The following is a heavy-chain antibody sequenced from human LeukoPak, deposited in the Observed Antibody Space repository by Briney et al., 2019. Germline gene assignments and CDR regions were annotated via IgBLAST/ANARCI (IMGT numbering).Heavy chain of an antibody. J-gene: IGHJ3*02. CDR2: INPNSGGT. V-gene: IGHV1-2*02. D-gene: IGHD3-10*01. CDR1: GYTFTGYY. CDR3: ARADYGSGHDAFDI. Sequence: WASVTVSCKASGYTFTGYYMHWVRQAPGQGLEWMGWINPNSGGTNYAQKFQGRVTMTRDTPISTAYMELSSLRSEDTAVYYCARADYGSGHDAFDIWGQGTMVTVSS.